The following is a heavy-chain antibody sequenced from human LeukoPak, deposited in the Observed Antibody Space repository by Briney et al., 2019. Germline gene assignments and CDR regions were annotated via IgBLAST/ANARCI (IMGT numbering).Heavy chain of an antibody. Sequence: ESGPALFQPTQTLTLTCSLSGFSLSTTGMCVSWIRQPPGKAPEWLARIDWDEDKYYSTSLKTRLTISKDTSKNQVVLTMNNMDPVDSATYYCARVKSDLELAFRYYYMDDWGKGATVTVSS. CDR1: GFSLSTTGMC. CDR3: ARVKSDLELAFRYYYMDD. D-gene: IGHD3-16*02. J-gene: IGHJ6*03. V-gene: IGHV2-70*11. CDR2: IDWDEDK.